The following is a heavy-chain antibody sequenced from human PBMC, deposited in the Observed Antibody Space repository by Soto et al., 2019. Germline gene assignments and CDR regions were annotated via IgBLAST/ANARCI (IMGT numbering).Heavy chain of an antibody. CDR1: GFTFSSYA. CDR2: VSAGGDMT. Sequence: GGSLRLSCAASGFTFSSYAMSWVRQAPGKGLEWVSSVSAGGDMTYYSDSVKGRFTISRDNSNNALFLQMNSLRAEDTALYYCARGDRGGSGSPASYYYSGLDVWGQGTTVTVSS. CDR3: ARGDRGGSGSPASYYYSGLDV. D-gene: IGHD3-10*01. V-gene: IGHV3-23*01. J-gene: IGHJ6*02.